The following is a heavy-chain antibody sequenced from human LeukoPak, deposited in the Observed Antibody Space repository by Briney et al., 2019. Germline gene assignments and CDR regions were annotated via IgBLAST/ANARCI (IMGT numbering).Heavy chain of an antibody. Sequence: SVKVSCKASGGTFSSYAISWVRQAPGQGLEWMGGIIPIFGTANYAQKFQGRVTITADKSTSTAYMELSSLRSEDTAVYYCAGEEAAAAGSTFDYWGQGTLVTVSS. V-gene: IGHV1-69*06. J-gene: IGHJ4*02. D-gene: IGHD6-13*01. CDR3: AGEEAAAAGSTFDY. CDR2: IIPIFGTA. CDR1: GGTFSSYA.